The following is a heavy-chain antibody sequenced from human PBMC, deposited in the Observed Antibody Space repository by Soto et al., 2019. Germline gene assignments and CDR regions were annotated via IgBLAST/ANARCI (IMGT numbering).Heavy chain of an antibody. CDR1: GFTFSSYA. D-gene: IGHD2-8*01. CDR2: ISGSGGST. V-gene: IGHV3-23*01. J-gene: IGHJ6*02. Sequence: GGSLRLSCAASGFTFSSYAMSWVRQAPGKGLEWVSAISGSGGSTYYADSVKGRFTISRDNSKNTLYLQMNSLRAEDTAVYYCANGGPGRDLLIHPPRVPSHYYGMDVWGQGTTVTVSS. CDR3: ANGGPGRDLLIHPPRVPSHYYGMDV.